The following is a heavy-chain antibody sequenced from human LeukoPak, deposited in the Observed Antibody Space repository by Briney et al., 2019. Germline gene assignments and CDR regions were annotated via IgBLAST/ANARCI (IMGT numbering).Heavy chain of an antibody. J-gene: IGHJ3*02. CDR1: GGSFSGYY. Sequence: PSETLSLTCAVYGGSFSGYYWSWIRQPPGKGLEWIGEINHSGSTNYNPSLKSRVTISVDTSKNQFSLKLSSVTAADTAVYYCASDYGGNSGAFDIWGQGTMVTVSS. V-gene: IGHV4-34*01. CDR2: INHSGST. CDR3: ASDYGGNSGAFDI. D-gene: IGHD4-23*01.